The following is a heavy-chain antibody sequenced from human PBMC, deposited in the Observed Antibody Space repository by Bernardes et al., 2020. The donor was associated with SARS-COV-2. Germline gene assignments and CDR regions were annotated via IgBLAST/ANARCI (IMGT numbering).Heavy chain of an antibody. CDR3: ARGAGDTMIVVIIQNWYFDL. V-gene: IGHV3-7*03. Sequence: SLRLSCAASGFTFSSYWMSWVRQAPGKGLEWVANIKEDGSEKYYVDSVKGRFTISRDNAKNSLYLQMSSLRAEDTAMYYCARGAGDTMIVVIIQNWYFDLWGGGTRVTVSS. CDR2: IKEDGSEK. D-gene: IGHD3-22*01. J-gene: IGHJ2*01. CDR1: GFTFSSYW.